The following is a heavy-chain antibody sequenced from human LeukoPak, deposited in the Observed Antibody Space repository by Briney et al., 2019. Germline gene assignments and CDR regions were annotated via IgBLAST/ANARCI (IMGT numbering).Heavy chain of an antibody. J-gene: IGHJ3*02. CDR3: ARGITRRRTFDI. CDR1: GGSINSGDYY. D-gene: IGHD3-10*01. V-gene: IGHV4-30-4*01. CDR2: IYYSGST. Sequence: SETLSLTCTVSGGSINSGDYYWNWIRQPPGKGLEWIGHIYYSGSTYYNPSLKSRVTISVDTSKNQFSLKMSSVTAAETAVYYCARGITRRRTFDIWGQGTMVTVSP.